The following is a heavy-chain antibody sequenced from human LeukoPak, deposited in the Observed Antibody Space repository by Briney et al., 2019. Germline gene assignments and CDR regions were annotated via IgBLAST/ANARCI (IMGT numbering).Heavy chain of an antibody. J-gene: IGHJ1*01. D-gene: IGHD6-6*01. CDR3: ARVGGEYSSSPEYFQH. Sequence: SETLSLTCTVSGGSISSYYWSWIRQPPGKGLEWIGYIYYSGSTNYNPSFKSRVTISVDTSKNQFSLKLSSVTAADTAVYYCARVGGEYSSSPEYFQHWGQGTLVTVSS. CDR2: IYYSGST. V-gene: IGHV4-59*01. CDR1: GGSISSYY.